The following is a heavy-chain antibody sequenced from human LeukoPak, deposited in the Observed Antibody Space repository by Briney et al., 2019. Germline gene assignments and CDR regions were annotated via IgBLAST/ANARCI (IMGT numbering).Heavy chain of an antibody. CDR3: AREDRRYDFWSGYYNLFDY. CDR2: IYYSGST. Sequence: SETLSLTCTVSGGSISSSSYYWGWIRQPPGKGLEWIGSIYYSGSTYYNPSLKSRVTISVDTSKNQFSLKLSAMTAADTAVYYCAREDRRYDFWSGYYNLFDYWGQGTLVTVSS. V-gene: IGHV4-39*07. J-gene: IGHJ4*02. D-gene: IGHD3-3*01. CDR1: GGSISSSSYY.